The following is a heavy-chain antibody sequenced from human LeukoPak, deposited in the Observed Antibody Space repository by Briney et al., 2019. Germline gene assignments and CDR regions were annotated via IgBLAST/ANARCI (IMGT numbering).Heavy chain of an antibody. Sequence: GGSLRLSCAASGSTLSEFWMNWVRQAPGKGLEWVANIKQDGREKNYVDSVKGRFTISRDNAKNSAYLQMNNLSVDDTAVYYCVGGYGWLPDYWGQGTLVTVSS. D-gene: IGHD6-19*01. V-gene: IGHV3-7*04. CDR1: GSTLSEFW. J-gene: IGHJ4*02. CDR3: VGGYGWLPDY. CDR2: IKQDGREK.